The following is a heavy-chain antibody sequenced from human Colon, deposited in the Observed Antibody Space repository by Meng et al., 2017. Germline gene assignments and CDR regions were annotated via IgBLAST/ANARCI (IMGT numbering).Heavy chain of an antibody. Sequence: GESLKISCAASGFTFSSYEMNWVRQAPGKGLEWVSYISSSGSTIYYADSVKGRFTISRDNAKNSLYLQMNSLRAEDTAVYYCASDSGSHDFLVWDYWGQGTLVTGAS. CDR2: ISSSGSTI. CDR3: ASDSGSHDFLVWDY. CDR1: GFTFSSYE. J-gene: IGHJ4*02. V-gene: IGHV3-48*03. D-gene: IGHD1-26*01.